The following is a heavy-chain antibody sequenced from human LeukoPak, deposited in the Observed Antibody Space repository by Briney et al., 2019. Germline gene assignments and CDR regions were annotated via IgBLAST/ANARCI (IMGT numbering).Heavy chain of an antibody. J-gene: IGHJ3*02. D-gene: IGHD3-9*01. CDR2: IYYSGST. V-gene: IGHV4-59*01. Sequence: SETLSLTCTVSGGSISSYYWSWTRQPPGKVLEWIGYIYYSGSTNYNPSLKSRVTISVGTSKNQFSLKLSSVTAADTAVYYCARGQYFDWLLSPFDIWGQGTMVTVSS. CDR1: GGSISSYY. CDR3: ARGQYFDWLLSPFDI.